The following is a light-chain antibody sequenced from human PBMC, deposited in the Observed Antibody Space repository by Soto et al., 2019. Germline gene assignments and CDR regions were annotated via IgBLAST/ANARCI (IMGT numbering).Light chain of an antibody. V-gene: IGKV3-15*01. CDR2: GAS. CDR1: QIFNSN. Sequence: EIVMTQSPATLSVSPGERATLSCRANQIFNSNLAWYQQKPGQAPRLLIYGASTRATGIPARFSGSGSGTEFTLTISSLQSEDFAVYYCQQYNKWPYTFGQGTKLEIK. J-gene: IGKJ2*01. CDR3: QQYNKWPYT.